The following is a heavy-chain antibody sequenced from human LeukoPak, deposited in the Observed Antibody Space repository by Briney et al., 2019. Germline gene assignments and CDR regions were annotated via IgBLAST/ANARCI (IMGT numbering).Heavy chain of an antibody. V-gene: IGHV3-9*01. CDR1: GFTFSSYW. Sequence: GGSLRLSCAASGFTFSSYWMHWVRQAPGKGLVWVSGISWNSGSIGYADSVKGRFTISRDNAKNSLYLQMNSLRAEDTALYYCAKDIAAVSDDAFDIWGQGTMVTVSS. CDR2: ISWNSGSI. J-gene: IGHJ3*02. CDR3: AKDIAAVSDDAFDI. D-gene: IGHD6-13*01.